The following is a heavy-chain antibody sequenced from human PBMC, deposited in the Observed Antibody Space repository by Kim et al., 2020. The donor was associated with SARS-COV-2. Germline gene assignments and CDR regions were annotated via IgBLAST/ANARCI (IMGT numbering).Heavy chain of an antibody. J-gene: IGHJ4*02. V-gene: IGHV3-30*18. CDR3: AKSRWLQLKAFFDF. D-gene: IGHD5-12*01. CDR2: ISYDGRNE. Sequence: GGSLRLSCAASGFTFSSYGMHWVRQAPDKGLEWVSLISYDGRNEYYADSVKGRFTISRDNSKNTLYVQMNSLRAEDTAVYYCAKSRWLQLKAFFDFWGQGPLVTVSS. CDR1: GFTFSSYG.